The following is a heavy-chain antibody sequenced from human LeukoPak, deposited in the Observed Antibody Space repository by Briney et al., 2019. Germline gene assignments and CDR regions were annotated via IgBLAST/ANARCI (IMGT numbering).Heavy chain of an antibody. CDR2: INHSGST. Sequence: SETLSLTCAVYGGSLSGYYWSWIRQPPGKGLEWIGEINHSGSTNYNPSLKSRVTISVDTSKNQFSLKLSSVTAADTAVYYCARGPYYYDSSGYTYFDYWGQGTLVTVSS. V-gene: IGHV4-34*01. CDR3: ARGPYYYDSSGYTYFDY. D-gene: IGHD3-22*01. CDR1: GGSLSGYY. J-gene: IGHJ4*02.